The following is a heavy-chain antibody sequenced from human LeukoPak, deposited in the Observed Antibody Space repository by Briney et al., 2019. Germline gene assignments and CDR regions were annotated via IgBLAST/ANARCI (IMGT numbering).Heavy chain of an antibody. CDR3: AKVDFGVVFPYYFDY. CDR2: ISGSGGST. J-gene: IGHJ4*02. CDR1: GFTFSSYA. D-gene: IGHD3-3*01. Sequence: PGGSLRLSCAASGFTFSSYAMSWVRQAPGKGLEWVSAISGSGGSTYYADSVKGRFTISRDNSKNMLYLQMNSLRAEDTAVYYCAKVDFGVVFPYYFDYWGQGTLVTVSS. V-gene: IGHV3-23*01.